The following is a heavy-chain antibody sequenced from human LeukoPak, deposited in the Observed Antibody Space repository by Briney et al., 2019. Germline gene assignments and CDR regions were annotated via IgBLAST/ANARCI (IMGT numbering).Heavy chain of an antibody. CDR2: IYHSGST. CDR1: GGSISSGGYS. D-gene: IGHD5-24*01. J-gene: IGHJ6*02. Sequence: SETLSLTCAVSGGSISSGGYSWSWIRQPPGKGLEWIGYIYHSGSTYYNPSLKSRVTISVDRSKNQFSLKLSSVTAADTAVYYWAREWLQSELHIYYYYYGMDVWGQGTTVTVSS. CDR3: AREWLQSELHIYYYYYGMDV. V-gene: IGHV4-30-2*01.